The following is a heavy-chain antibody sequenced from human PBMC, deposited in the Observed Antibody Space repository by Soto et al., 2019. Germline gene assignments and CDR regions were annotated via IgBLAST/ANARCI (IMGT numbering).Heavy chain of an antibody. D-gene: IGHD3-22*01. CDR2: IYYSGST. V-gene: IGHV4-59*01. Sequence: PPETLSLTCTVSGGSISSYYWIWIRQPPGKGLEWIGYIYYSGSTNYNPSLKSRVTISVDTSKNQFSLKLSSVTAADTAVYYCARDGGYYYDSSGYTALDIWGQGTMVT. J-gene: IGHJ3*02. CDR1: GGSISSYY. CDR3: ARDGGYYYDSSGYTALDI.